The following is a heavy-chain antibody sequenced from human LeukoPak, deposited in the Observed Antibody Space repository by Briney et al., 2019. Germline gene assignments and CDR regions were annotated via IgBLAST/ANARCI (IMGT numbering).Heavy chain of an antibody. J-gene: IGHJ6*03. Sequence: SETLSLTCAVYGGSFSGYYWSWIRQPPGKGLEWIGEINHSGSTNYNPSLESRVTISVDTSKNQFSLKLSSVTAADTAMYYCVRDTQYSSSSGYYYHYMDVWGKGTTVTVSS. CDR2: INHSGST. D-gene: IGHD6-6*01. V-gene: IGHV4-34*01. CDR1: GGSFSGYY. CDR3: VRDTQYSSSSGYYYHYMDV.